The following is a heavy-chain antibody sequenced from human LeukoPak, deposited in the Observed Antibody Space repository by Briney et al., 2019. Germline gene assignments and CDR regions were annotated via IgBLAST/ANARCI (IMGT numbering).Heavy chain of an antibody. Sequence: PSETMSLTCTVSGGSVSSGSYYWSWIRQPPGKGLEWIGYIYYSGSTNYNPSLKSRVTISVDTSKNQFSLKLSSVTAADTAVYYCARGNYDFWSGPANWFDPWGQGTLVTVSS. CDR1: GGSVSSGSYY. J-gene: IGHJ5*02. CDR3: ARGNYDFWSGPANWFDP. D-gene: IGHD3-3*01. V-gene: IGHV4-61*01. CDR2: IYYSGST.